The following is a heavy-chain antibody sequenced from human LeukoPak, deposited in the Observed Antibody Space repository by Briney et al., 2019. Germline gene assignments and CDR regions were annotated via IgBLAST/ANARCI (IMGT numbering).Heavy chain of an antibody. CDR3: ARRRLGWYSVDY. D-gene: IGHD6-19*01. CDR2: IYYSGST. Sequence: PSETLSLTCTVSGGSISSSSYYWGWIRQSTEKGLEWIGSIYYSGSTYNNPSLKSRVTISVDTSKNQFSLKLSSVTAADTAVYYCARRRLGWYSVDYWGQGTLVTVSS. V-gene: IGHV4-39*01. CDR1: GGSISSSSYY. J-gene: IGHJ4*02.